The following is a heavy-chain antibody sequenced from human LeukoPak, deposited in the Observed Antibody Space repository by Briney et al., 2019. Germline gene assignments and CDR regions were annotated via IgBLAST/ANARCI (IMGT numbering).Heavy chain of an antibody. Sequence: SVKVSCKASGGTFSSYAISWVRQAPGQGLEWMGEIIPIFGTANYAQKFQGRVTITTDESTSTAYMELSSLRSEDTAVYYCASKSLVGATESDAFDIWGQGTMVTVSS. CDR2: IIPIFGTA. CDR3: ASKSLVGATESDAFDI. CDR1: GGTFSSYA. V-gene: IGHV1-69*05. J-gene: IGHJ3*02. D-gene: IGHD1-26*01.